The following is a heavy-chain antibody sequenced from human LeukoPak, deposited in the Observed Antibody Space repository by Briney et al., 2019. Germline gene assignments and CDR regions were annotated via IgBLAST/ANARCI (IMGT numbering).Heavy chain of an antibody. V-gene: IGHV4-31*03. CDR1: GGSISSGGYY. D-gene: IGHD6-13*01. CDR3: ARDRGLAAAGIDY. J-gene: IGHJ4*02. Sequence: SSETLSLTCTVSGGSISSGGYYWSWIRXXXXXGXXWIGYIYYSGSTYYNPSLKSRVTISVDTSKNQFSLKLSSVTAADTAVYYCARDRGLAAAGIDYWGQGTLVTVSS. CDR2: IYYSGST.